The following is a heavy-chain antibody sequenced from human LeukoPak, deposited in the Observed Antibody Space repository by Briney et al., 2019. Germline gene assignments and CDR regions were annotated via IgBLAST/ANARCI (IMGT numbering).Heavy chain of an antibody. J-gene: IGHJ5*02. V-gene: IGHV1-46*01. CDR1: GYTFTSYY. CDR2: INPSGGST. CDR3: ARDRGKTTGFDP. Sequence: ASVTVSCKASGYTFTSYYMHWVRQAPGQGLEWMGIINPSGGSTSYAQKFQGRVTMTRDMSTSTVYMELSSLRSEDTAVYYCARDRGKTTGFDPWGQGTLVTVSS. D-gene: IGHD1-14*01.